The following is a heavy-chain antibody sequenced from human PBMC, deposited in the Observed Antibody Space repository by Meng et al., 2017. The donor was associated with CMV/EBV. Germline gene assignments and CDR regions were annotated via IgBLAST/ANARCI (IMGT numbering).Heavy chain of an antibody. J-gene: IGHJ4*02. CDR2: IYTSGST. Sequence: VELQESGPGRVKPSETLSLPCTVSGGSISSYYWSWIRQPAWKGLEWIGRIYTSGSTNYNPSLKSRVTMSVDTSKNQFSLKLSSVTAADTAVYYCARGGLYYYDSSGHFDYWGQGTLVTVSS. D-gene: IGHD3-22*01. CDR3: ARGGLYYYDSSGHFDY. V-gene: IGHV4-4*07. CDR1: GGSISSYY.